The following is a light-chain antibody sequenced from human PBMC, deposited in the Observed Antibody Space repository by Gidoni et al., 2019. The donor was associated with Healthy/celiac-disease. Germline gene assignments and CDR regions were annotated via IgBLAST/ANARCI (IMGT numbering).Light chain of an antibody. Sequence: DIQITQSPSSLSASVGDRVTITCRASQGISNYLAWYQQKPGKVPKLLIYAASTLQSGVPSRFSVSVSATYFTLTISSLQPEDVATYYCQKYNRAPRTFGQGTKVEIK. V-gene: IGKV1-27*01. CDR2: AAS. CDR3: QKYNRAPRT. J-gene: IGKJ1*01. CDR1: QGISNY.